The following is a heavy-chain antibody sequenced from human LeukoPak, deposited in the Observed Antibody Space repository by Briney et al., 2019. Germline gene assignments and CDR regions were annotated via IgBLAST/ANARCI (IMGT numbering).Heavy chain of an antibody. D-gene: IGHD6-19*01. Sequence: EASVTVSFKASGGTFIIYAISWVRQAPGQGGEWMGGIIPIFGTANYTQKFQGRGTITADESTSTAYMELSSLRSEDTAVYYCARSIAVAGTTWYFDLWGRGTLVTVSS. CDR3: ARSIAVAGTTWYFDL. J-gene: IGHJ2*01. V-gene: IGHV1-69*01. CDR1: GGTFIIYA. CDR2: IIPIFGTA.